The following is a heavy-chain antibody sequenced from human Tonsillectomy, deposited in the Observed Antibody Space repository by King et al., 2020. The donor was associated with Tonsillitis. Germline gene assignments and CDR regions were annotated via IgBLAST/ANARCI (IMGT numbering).Heavy chain of an antibody. J-gene: IGHJ4*02. CDR3: ARLLDSSGYYYWGYYFDY. Sequence: QLQESGPGLVKPSETLSLTCTVSGGSISSTDYYWGWIRQPPGKGLEWIGSIYYSGRTYYNPSLKSRVTISVDTSKNQFSLKLSSVTAADTAVYYCARLLDSSGYYYWGYYFDYWGQGTLSPSPQ. CDR2: IYYSGRT. V-gene: IGHV4-39*01. D-gene: IGHD3-22*01. CDR1: GGSISSTDYY.